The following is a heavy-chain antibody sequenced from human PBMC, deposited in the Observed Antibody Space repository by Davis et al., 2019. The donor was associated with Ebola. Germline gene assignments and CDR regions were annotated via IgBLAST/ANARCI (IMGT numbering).Heavy chain of an antibody. CDR1: VITFSSYA. D-gene: IGHD3-16*01. CDR3: AKDGYWGYFPFDN. V-gene: IGHV3-23*01. CDR2: ISGSGGST. Sequence: PGGSLRPSCTDLVITFSSYAMTWVRQAPGKGLEWVSAISGSGGSTYYADSVKGRFTISRDNSKKTMYLQMNSLRAEDTAVYYCAKDGYWGYFPFDNWGQGTLVTVSS. J-gene: IGHJ4*02.